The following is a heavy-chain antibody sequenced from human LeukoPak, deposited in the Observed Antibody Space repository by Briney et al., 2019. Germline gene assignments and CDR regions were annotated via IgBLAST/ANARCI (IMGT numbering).Heavy chain of an antibody. Sequence: ASVKVSCKASGYTFTSYGISWVRQAPGQGLEWMGWISAYNGNTNYAQKLQGRVTMTTDTSPSTAYMELRSLRSDDTAVYYCASHASQGDYFDYWGQGTLVTVSS. CDR1: GYTFTSYG. CDR2: ISAYNGNT. CDR3: ASHASQGDYFDY. V-gene: IGHV1-18*01. J-gene: IGHJ4*02.